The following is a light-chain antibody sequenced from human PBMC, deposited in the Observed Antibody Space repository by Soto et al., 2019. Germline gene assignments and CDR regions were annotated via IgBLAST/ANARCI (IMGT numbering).Light chain of an antibody. CDR3: QHYYNYPWT. J-gene: IGKJ1*01. CDR2: AAS. V-gene: IGKV1-8*01. CDR1: QAIHNY. Sequence: AVLLTQSPSSFSASTGDRATITCRASQAIHNYLAWYQQVPGKAPKLLLYAASILQTGVPSRFSGSGSGTDFTLTIDGLQSEDFATYFCQHYYNYPWTFRQGTTVE.